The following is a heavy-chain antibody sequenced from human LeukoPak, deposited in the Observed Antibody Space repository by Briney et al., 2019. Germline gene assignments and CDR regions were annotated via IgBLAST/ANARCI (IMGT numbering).Heavy chain of an antibody. CDR1: GFTFSSYS. Sequence: GGSLRLSCAASGFTFSSYSMNWVRQAPGKGLEWVSYISSSSSTIYYADSVKGRLTISRDNAKNSLYLQMNSLRAEDTAVYYCARVTENILTGYYIDYWGQGTLVTVSS. CDR2: ISSSSSTI. J-gene: IGHJ4*02. V-gene: IGHV3-48*01. CDR3: ARVTENILTGYYIDY. D-gene: IGHD3-9*01.